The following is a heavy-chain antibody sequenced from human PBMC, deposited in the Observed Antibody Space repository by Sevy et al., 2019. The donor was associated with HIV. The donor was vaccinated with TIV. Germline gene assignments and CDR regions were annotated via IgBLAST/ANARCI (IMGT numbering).Heavy chain of an antibody. J-gene: IGHJ3*02. V-gene: IGHV1-2*02. Sequence: ASVKVSCKASGYTFTGYYMQWVRQAPGQGLEWMGWINPNSGGTNYAQKFQGRSTMTRDTSISTAYLELNRLRSDETAVYYCARDPNDILNEHAFDIWGQGTVVTVSS. CDR2: INPNSGGT. CDR3: ARDPNDILNEHAFDI. CDR1: GYTFTGYY. D-gene: IGHD3-9*01.